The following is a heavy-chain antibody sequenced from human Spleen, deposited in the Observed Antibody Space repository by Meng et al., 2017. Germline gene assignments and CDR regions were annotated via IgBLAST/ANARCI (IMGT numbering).Heavy chain of an antibody. CDR3: AKRQPPSSSRVTGGMDV. J-gene: IGHJ6*02. D-gene: IGHD6-13*01. CDR1: GLNFNDA. Sequence: GESLKISCAVSGLNFNDAWMTWVRQTPGKGLEWVSGISGSAGSTYYAESVKGRFTISRDNSKNTLYLQMNSLSTEDTAVYYCAKRQPPSSSRVTGGMDVWGQGTTVTVSS. CDR2: ISGSAGST. V-gene: IGHV3-23*01.